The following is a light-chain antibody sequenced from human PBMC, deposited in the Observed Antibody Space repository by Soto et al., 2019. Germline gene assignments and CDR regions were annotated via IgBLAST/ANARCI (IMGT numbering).Light chain of an antibody. CDR2: DVC. CDR1: SSDVGGYNY. Sequence: QSVLTQPASVSGSPGQSITISCTGTSSDVGGYNYVSWYQQHPGKAPKLMIYDVCNRPSGVSNRFSGSKSGNTASLTISGLQAEDEADYYCSSYTSSSTLGYVFGTGTKVTVL. J-gene: IGLJ1*01. V-gene: IGLV2-14*01. CDR3: SSYTSSSTLGYV.